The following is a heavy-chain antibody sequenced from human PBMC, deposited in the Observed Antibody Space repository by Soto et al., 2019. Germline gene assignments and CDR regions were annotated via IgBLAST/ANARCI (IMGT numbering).Heavy chain of an antibody. D-gene: IGHD1-26*01. CDR1: GYTITSYG. CDR3: ARSIVSGWFDP. CDR2: ISAYNGNT. J-gene: IGHJ5*02. V-gene: IGHV1-18*01. Sequence: ASVKVSCKGSGYTITSYGISWVRQAPGQGLEWMGWISAYNGNTNYAQKLQGRVTMTTDTSTSTAYMELRSLRSDDTAVYYCARSIVSGWFDPWGQGTLVTVSS.